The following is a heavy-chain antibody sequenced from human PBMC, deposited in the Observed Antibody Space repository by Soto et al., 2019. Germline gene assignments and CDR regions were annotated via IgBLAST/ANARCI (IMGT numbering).Heavy chain of an antibody. J-gene: IGHJ4*02. CDR3: ARGGVWDY. CDR1: GGSISSYY. D-gene: IGHD1-26*01. V-gene: IGHV4-59*01. CDR2: IYYSGST. Sequence: QVHLQESGPGLVKPSETLSLPCTVSGGSISSYYWSWIRQPPGKVLVWIGYIYYSGSTNYNPSLKSRVTISVDTSKNQFSLKLSSVTAADTAVYYCARGGVWDYWGQGTLVTASS.